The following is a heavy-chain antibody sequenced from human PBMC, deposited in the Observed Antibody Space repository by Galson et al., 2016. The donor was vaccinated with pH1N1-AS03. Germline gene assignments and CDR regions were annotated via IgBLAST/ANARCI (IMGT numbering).Heavy chain of an antibody. CDR2: ISGSGGST. CDR1: GFTFSNYA. D-gene: IGHD3-22*01. CDR3: AKKFYYDSSGHHLDVADV. J-gene: IGHJ3*01. V-gene: IGHV3-23*01. Sequence: SGFTFSNYAMTWVRQAPGKGLEWVSSISGSGGSTNSADSVRDRFSISRDNSKNTLFLQMNRLRADDRAVYYCAKKFYYDSSGHHLDVADVWGQGTAVPVS.